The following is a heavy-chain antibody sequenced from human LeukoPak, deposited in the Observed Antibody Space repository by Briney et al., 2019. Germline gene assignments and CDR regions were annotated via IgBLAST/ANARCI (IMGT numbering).Heavy chain of an antibody. V-gene: IGHV4-34*01. D-gene: IGHD1-26*01. CDR2: INHSGST. CDR1: GGSFSGYY. CDR3: VKSGGYGLIDC. J-gene: IGHJ4*02. Sequence: SETLSLTCAVYGGSFSGYYWSWIRQPPGKGLEWIGEINHSGSTNYNPSLKSRVTISVDTSKNQFSLKLSSVTAADTAVYYCVKSGGYGLIDCWGQGTLVTVSS.